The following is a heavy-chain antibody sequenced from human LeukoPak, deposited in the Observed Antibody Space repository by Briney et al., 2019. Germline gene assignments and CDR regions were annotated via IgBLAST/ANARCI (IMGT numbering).Heavy chain of an antibody. CDR3: AKDVAVAPFGY. CDR1: GFIFSSYG. V-gene: IGHV3-30*02. J-gene: IGHJ4*02. Sequence: GGSLRLSCAASGFIFSSYGMHWVRQAPGKGLEWVAFVRHDGTNEDYADSAKGRFTISRDNSKNTLYLQMSSLGAEDTAVYYCAKDVAVAPFGYWGQGTLVTVSS. CDR2: VRHDGTNE. D-gene: IGHD6-19*01.